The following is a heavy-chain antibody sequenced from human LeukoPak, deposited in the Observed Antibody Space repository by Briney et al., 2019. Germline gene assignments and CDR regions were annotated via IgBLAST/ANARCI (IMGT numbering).Heavy chain of an antibody. CDR1: GYTFTGYY. CDR3: ARSLAGSGYYFDY. CDR2: INPNSGGT. J-gene: IGHJ4*02. Sequence: AASVKVSCKASGYTFTGYYMHWVRQAPGQGLEWMGWINPNSGGTNYAQKFQGRVTMTRDTSISTAYMELNRLRSDDTAVYYCARSLAGSGYYFDYWGQGTLVTVSS. V-gene: IGHV1-2*02.